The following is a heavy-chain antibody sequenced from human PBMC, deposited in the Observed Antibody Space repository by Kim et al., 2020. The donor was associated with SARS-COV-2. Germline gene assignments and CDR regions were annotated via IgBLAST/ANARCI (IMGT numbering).Heavy chain of an antibody. D-gene: IGHD4-17*01. CDR1: GFTFSSYA. Sequence: GGSLRLSCAASGFTFSSYAMSWVRQAPGKGLEWVSAISGSGDSTYYADSVKGRFTISRDNSKNTLYLQMNSLRAEDTAVYYCAKDPGTTVVFDYFDYWGQGTLVTVSS. CDR2: ISGSGDST. J-gene: IGHJ4*02. CDR3: AKDPGTTVVFDYFDY. V-gene: IGHV3-23*01.